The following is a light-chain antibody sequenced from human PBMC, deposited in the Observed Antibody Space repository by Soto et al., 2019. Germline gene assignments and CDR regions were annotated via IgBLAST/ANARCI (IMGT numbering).Light chain of an antibody. CDR1: QSVSTRY. Sequence: ESMLTQSPGTLSLSPGERATLSCRASQSVSTRYLAWYQQKPGQAPRLLIYGASIRAAGIPDRVSGSGSGKDFTLTSRRLEPEDFAVYYCHQFGSSPLAFTFGQWTKLEI. CDR2: GAS. V-gene: IGKV3-20*01. J-gene: IGKJ2*01. CDR3: HQFGSSPLAFT.